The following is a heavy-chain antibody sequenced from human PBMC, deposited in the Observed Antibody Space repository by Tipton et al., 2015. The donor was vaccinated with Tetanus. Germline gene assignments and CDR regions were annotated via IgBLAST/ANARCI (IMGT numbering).Heavy chain of an antibody. D-gene: IGHD2-21*02. Sequence: SLRLSCAASGFTFDDYAMHWVRQAPGKGLEWVSGISWNSGSIGYADSVKGRFTISRDNAKNSLYLQMNSLRAEDTASYYCAKDTGVTPHYGMDVWGQGTTVTVSS. CDR2: ISWNSGSI. J-gene: IGHJ6*02. CDR1: GFTFDDYA. V-gene: IGHV3-9*01. CDR3: AKDTGVTPHYGMDV.